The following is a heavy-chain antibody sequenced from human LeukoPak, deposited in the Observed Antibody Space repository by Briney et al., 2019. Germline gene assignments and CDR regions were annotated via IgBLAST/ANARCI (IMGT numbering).Heavy chain of an antibody. CDR1: GYTFTSYG. CDR2: ISAYNGNT. Sequence: ASVTVSCTASGYTFTSYGISWVRQAPGQGLEWMGWISAYNGNTNYAQKLQGRVTMTTDTSTSTAYMELRSLRSDDTAIYYGARVQGYPDYMDVWGKGTTVTISS. V-gene: IGHV1-18*01. D-gene: IGHD5-18*01. J-gene: IGHJ6*03. CDR3: ARVQGYPDYMDV.